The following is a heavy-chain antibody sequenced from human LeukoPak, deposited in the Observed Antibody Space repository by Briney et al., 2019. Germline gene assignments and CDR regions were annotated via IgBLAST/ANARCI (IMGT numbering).Heavy chain of an antibody. J-gene: IGHJ5*02. Sequence: GGSLRLSCAASGFTFSSSAMSWVRQAPGKGLAWVASVKSDGAGTHYADSVKGRFTISRDNSKNILYLQMNSLRAEDTAIYYCARCTTASSGWCNWLDPWGQGTLVTVSS. D-gene: IGHD3-22*01. V-gene: IGHV3-23*01. CDR2: VKSDGAGT. CDR1: GFTFSSSA. CDR3: ARCTTASSGWCNWLDP.